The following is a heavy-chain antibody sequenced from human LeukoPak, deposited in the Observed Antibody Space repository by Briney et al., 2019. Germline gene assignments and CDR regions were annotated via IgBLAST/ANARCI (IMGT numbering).Heavy chain of an antibody. CDR2: IYYSGST. Sequence: PSETLSLTCTVSGGSISSGGYYWSWIRQHPGKGLEWIGYIYYSGSTYYNPSLKSRVTISVDTSKNQFSLKLSSVTAADTAVYYCARGHLEWVFQSWFDPWGQGTVVTVSS. D-gene: IGHD3-3*01. V-gene: IGHV4-31*03. CDR3: ARGHLEWVFQSWFDP. J-gene: IGHJ5*02. CDR1: GGSISSGGYY.